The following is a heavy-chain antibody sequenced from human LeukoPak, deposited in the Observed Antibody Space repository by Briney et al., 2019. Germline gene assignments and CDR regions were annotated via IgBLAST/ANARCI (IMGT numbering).Heavy chain of an antibody. Sequence: GGSLRLSCAASGFTFDDYAMHWVRHAPGKGLEWVSGISWNSGSIGYADSVKGRFTISRDNAQNSLYLQMNSLRAEDTAVYYCVREDIGEIAAARSHFDYWGQGTLVTVSS. CDR1: GFTFDDYA. CDR3: VREDIGEIAAARSHFDY. V-gene: IGHV3-9*01. CDR2: ISWNSGSI. D-gene: IGHD6-13*01. J-gene: IGHJ4*02.